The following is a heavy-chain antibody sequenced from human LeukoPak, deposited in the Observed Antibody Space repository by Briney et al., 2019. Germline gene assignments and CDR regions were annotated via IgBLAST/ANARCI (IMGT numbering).Heavy chain of an antibody. CDR3: ARDRTHSSGWFPFYWYFDL. CDR1: GFTFSSYE. D-gene: IGHD6-19*01. V-gene: IGHV3-48*03. J-gene: IGHJ2*01. Sequence: GGSLRLSCAASGFTFSSYEKNWVRQAPGKGLEWVSYISSSGSTIYYADSVKGRFTISRDNAKNSLYLQMNSLRAEDTAVYYCARDRTHSSGWFPFYWYFDLWGRGTLVTVSS. CDR2: ISSSGSTI.